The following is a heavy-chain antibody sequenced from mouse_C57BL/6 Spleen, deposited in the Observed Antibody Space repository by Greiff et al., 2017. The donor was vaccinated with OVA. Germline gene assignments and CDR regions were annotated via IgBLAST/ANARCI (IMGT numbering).Heavy chain of an antibody. CDR3: ARSSYYYGSSYPYYFDY. J-gene: IGHJ2*01. CDR1: GYTFTSYW. V-gene: IGHV1-52*01. Sequence: QVQLQQSGAELVRPGSSVKLSCKASGYTFTSYWMHWVKQRPIQGLEWIGNIDPSDSETHYNQKFKDKATLTVDKSSSTAYMQLSSLTSEDSAVYYWARSSYYYGSSYPYYFDYWGQGTTLTVSS. D-gene: IGHD1-1*01. CDR2: IDPSDSET.